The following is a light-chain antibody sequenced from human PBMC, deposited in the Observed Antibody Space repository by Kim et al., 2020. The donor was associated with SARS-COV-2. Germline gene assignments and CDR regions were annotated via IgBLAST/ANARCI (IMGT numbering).Light chain of an antibody. CDR3: QQSNSLWT. CDR1: QRISNL. J-gene: IGKJ1*01. Sequence: GDRVTITCRASQRISNLLAWYQQKPGKAPKLLIYDASSLESGVPSRFSGSRSGTEFTLTINSLQPDDFATYYCQQSNSLWTFGQGTKV. V-gene: IGKV1-5*01. CDR2: DAS.